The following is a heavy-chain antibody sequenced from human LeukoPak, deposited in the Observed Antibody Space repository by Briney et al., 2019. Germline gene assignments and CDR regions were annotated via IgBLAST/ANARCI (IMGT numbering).Heavy chain of an antibody. CDR3: ARERGYSYTFDY. Sequence: PGGSLRLSCAASGFTFSSYAMHWVRQAPGKGLEWVAVISYDGSNKYYADSVKGRFTISRDNSKNTLYLQMNSLRAEDTAVYYCARERGYSYTFDYWGQGTLVTVPS. CDR1: GFTFSSYA. J-gene: IGHJ4*02. D-gene: IGHD5-18*01. CDR2: ISYDGSNK. V-gene: IGHV3-30-3*01.